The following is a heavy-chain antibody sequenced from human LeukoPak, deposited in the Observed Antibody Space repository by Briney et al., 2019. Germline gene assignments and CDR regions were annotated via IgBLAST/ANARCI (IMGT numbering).Heavy chain of an antibody. CDR3: ARVRSSSWFDFDY. CDR2: IDPHDSDT. CDR1: GYSFASYW. V-gene: IGHV5-51*01. D-gene: IGHD6-13*01. J-gene: IGHJ4*02. Sequence: GESLKISCKGSGYSFASYWIGWVRQMPGKGLELMGIIDPHDSDTRYSPSFQGQVTISADKSISSAYLQWSSLEAPDTAMHFCARVRSSSWFDFDYWGQGSLVTVSS.